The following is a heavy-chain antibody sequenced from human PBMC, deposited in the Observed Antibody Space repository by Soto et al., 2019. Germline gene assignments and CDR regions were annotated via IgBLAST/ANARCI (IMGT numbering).Heavy chain of an antibody. Sequence: GGSLRLSCAASGFTFSSYDMHWVRQATGKGLEWVSAIGTAGDTYYPGSVKGRFTISRENAKNSLYLQMNSLRAGDTAVYYCARGVTGTQSSYAFDIWGQGTMVTVSS. CDR1: GFTFSSYD. J-gene: IGHJ3*02. CDR2: IGTAGDT. CDR3: ARGVTGTQSSYAFDI. V-gene: IGHV3-13*01. D-gene: IGHD1-20*01.